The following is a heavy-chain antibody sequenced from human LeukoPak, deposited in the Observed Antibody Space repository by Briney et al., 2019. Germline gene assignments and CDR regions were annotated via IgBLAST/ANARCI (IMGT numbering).Heavy chain of an antibody. CDR3: ARGVGYGSGYFDY. J-gene: IGHJ4*02. CDR1: GGSISSYY. Sequence: SETLSLTCTVSGGSISSYYWSWIRQPPRKGLEWIGYIYYSGSTNYNPSLKSRVTISVDTSKNQFSLKLSSVTAADTAVYYCARGVGYGSGYFDYWGQGTLVAVSS. CDR2: IYYSGST. D-gene: IGHD3-10*01. V-gene: IGHV4-59*01.